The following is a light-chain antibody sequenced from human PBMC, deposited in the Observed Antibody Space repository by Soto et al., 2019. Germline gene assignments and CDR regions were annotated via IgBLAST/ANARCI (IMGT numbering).Light chain of an antibody. V-gene: IGKV1-5*01. J-gene: IGKJ1*01. CDR1: QTISTW. CDR2: DAS. Sequence: QVNQSPPQMSAYVGDRFNITCRSSQTISTWMAWYQQKPGKAPKLLXYDASTLQSGVASRFSGSGSGKEFTLVISGLQPDDSATYYCQQYTNTNNPWMFGQGTKVDI. CDR3: QQYTNTNNPWM.